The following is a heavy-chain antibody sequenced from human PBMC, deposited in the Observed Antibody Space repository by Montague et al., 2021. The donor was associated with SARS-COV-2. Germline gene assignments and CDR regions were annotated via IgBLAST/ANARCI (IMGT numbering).Heavy chain of an antibody. CDR2: ISYIGST. CDR3: ARQGSDYCSSTSCYGADQPFDL. V-gene: IGHV4-59*01. J-gene: IGHJ3*01. Sequence: SETLSLTCTVSGGTISSYYYSWIRQPPGKALEWIGYISYIGSTNYNPFLKSRVTVSIDTSKNQFSLKLSSVTAADSAVYYCARQGSDYCSSTSCYGADQPFDLWGQGTMVTVSS. CDR1: GGTISSYY. D-gene: IGHD2-2*01.